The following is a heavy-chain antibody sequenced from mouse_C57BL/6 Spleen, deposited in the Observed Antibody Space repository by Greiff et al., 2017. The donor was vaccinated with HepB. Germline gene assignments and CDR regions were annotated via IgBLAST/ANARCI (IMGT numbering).Heavy chain of an antibody. Sequence: QVQLKQPGAELVRPGSSVKLSCKASGYTFTSYWMHWVKQRPIQGLEWIGNIDPSDSETHYNQKFKDKATLTVDKSSSTAYMQLSSLTSEDSAVYYCARGYGSSPWFAYWGQGTLVTVSA. J-gene: IGHJ3*01. CDR1: GYTFTSYW. CDR2: IDPSDSET. V-gene: IGHV1-52*01. CDR3: ARGYGSSPWFAY. D-gene: IGHD1-1*01.